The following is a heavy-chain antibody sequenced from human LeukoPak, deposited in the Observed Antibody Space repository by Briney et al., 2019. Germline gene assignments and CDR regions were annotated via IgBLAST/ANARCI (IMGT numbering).Heavy chain of an antibody. CDR3: ARDNCSSTSCALSPYYYYGMDV. Sequence: GGSLRLSCAASGFDFNAYSMTWVRQAPGKGLEWISYITSTFIIHYADSVKGRFTISRDNAKNSLYLQMNLLRDEDTAVYYCARDNCSSTSCALSPYYYYGMDVWGQGTTVTVSS. CDR1: GFDFNAYS. CDR2: ITSTFII. V-gene: IGHV3-48*02. D-gene: IGHD2-2*01. J-gene: IGHJ6*02.